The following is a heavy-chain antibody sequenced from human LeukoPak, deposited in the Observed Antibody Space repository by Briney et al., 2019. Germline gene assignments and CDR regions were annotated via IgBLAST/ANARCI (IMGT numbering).Heavy chain of an antibody. CDR2: IYPGDSDT. D-gene: IGHD1-26*01. V-gene: IGHV5-51*01. J-gene: IGHJ4*02. Sequence: GESLKISCKGSGYSFTSYWIGWVRQMPGKGLEWMGIIYPGDSDTRYSPSFQGQVTIPADKSISTAYLQWSSLKASDTAMYYCASRSGSYTWGFDYWGQGTLVTVSS. CDR1: GYSFTSYW. CDR3: ASRSGSYTWGFDY.